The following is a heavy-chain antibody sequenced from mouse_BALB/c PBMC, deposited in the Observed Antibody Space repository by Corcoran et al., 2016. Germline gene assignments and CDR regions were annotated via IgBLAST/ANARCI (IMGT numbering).Heavy chain of an antibody. CDR1: GFIINDTY. V-gene: IGHV14-3*02. CDR3: ANWDWYFDV. Sequence: DQLQQSGAELVTPGASVELYCTASGFIINDTYRHWVKQRPEQGREWIGRIDPANGNTKYDPKFQGKATMTADTSSNTAYLQLSSLTSEDTAVYYCANWDWYFDVLGAGTTVTVSS. D-gene: IGHD4-1*01. CDR2: IDPANGNT. J-gene: IGHJ1*01.